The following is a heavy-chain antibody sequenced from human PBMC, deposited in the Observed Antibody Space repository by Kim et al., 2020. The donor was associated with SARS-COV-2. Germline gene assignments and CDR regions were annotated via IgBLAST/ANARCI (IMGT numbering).Heavy chain of an antibody. V-gene: IGHV4-39*01. Sequence: TYYNPTLKRRVTISVDTSKNQFSLKLSSVTAADTAVYYCASPRDGYAFDYWGQGTLVTVSS. D-gene: IGHD5-12*01. J-gene: IGHJ4*02. CDR2: T. CDR3: ASPRDGYAFDY.